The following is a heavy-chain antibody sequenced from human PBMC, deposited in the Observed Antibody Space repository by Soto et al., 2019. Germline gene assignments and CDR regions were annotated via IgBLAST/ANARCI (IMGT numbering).Heavy chain of an antibody. CDR1: GGSISSGNYY. J-gene: IGHJ4*02. V-gene: IGHV4-30-4*01. Sequence: QVQLQESGPGLVKPSQTLSLTCTVSGGSISSGNYYWSWIRQPAGRGLEWIGFISYSGSTYYSLSLKSRVTISVDTSKNQFSLNLSFVTAADTAVYYCATMGTQATGLYYFDYWGQGTLVTVSS. CDR2: ISYSGST. CDR3: ATMGTQATGLYYFDY. D-gene: IGHD5-18*01.